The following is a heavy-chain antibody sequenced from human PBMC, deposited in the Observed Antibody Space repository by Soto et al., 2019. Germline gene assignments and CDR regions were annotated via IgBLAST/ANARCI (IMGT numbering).Heavy chain of an antibody. CDR1: GFTFSSYG. J-gene: IGHJ5*02. CDR3: AKDLAAAALLGKDSWFDP. D-gene: IGHD6-13*01. V-gene: IGHV3-30*18. Sequence: QVQLVESGGGVVQPGRSLRLSCAASGFTFSSYGMHWVRQAPGKGLEWVAVISYDGSNKYYADSVKGRFTISRDNSKNTXXLQMNSLRAEDTAVYYCAKDLAAAALLGKDSWFDPWGQGTLVTVSS. CDR2: ISYDGSNK.